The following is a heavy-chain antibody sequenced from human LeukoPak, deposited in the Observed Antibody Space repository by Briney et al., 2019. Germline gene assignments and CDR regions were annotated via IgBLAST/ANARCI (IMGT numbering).Heavy chain of an antibody. V-gene: IGHV3-7*01. CDR2: IKQDGSDK. Sequence: LSFAASVWTFSSYLKTGVRQAPGKGLAGVASIKQDGSDKNYVHSVKGRFTISRDNAQNSLYLDVNSLGDDDTAVYYCATTRLSSDCWGQGTMVTVSS. D-gene: IGHD2/OR15-2a*01. J-gene: IGHJ4*02. CDR3: ATTRLSSDC. CDR1: VWTFSSYL.